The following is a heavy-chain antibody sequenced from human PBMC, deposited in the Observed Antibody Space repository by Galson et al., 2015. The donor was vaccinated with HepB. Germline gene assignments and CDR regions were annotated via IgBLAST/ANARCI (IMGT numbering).Heavy chain of an antibody. V-gene: IGHV5-51*01. CDR2: IYPGDSDT. CDR3: ARPAYCGGDCYGGFDY. D-gene: IGHD2-21*02. J-gene: IGHJ4*02. CDR1: GYSFPSYW. Sequence: QSGAEVKKPGESLKISCKGSGYSFPSYWIGWVRQMPGKGLEWMGIIYPGDSDTRYSPSFQGQVTISADKSISTAYLQWSSLKASDTAMYYCARPAYCGGDCYGGFDYWGQGTLVTVSS.